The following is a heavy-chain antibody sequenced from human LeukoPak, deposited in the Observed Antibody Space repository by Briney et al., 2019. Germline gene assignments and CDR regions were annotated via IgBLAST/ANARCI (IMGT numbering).Heavy chain of an antibody. Sequence: SETLSLTCTVSGGSISSSSYYWGWIRQPPGKGLEWIGSIYYSGSTYYNPSLKSRVTISVDTSKDQFSLKLSSVTAADPAVYYCARHIYRYGGSYFDYWGQGTLVTVAS. D-gene: IGHD1-26*01. V-gene: IGHV4-39*01. CDR1: GGSISSSSYY. J-gene: IGHJ4*02. CDR3: ARHIYRYGGSYFDY. CDR2: IYYSGST.